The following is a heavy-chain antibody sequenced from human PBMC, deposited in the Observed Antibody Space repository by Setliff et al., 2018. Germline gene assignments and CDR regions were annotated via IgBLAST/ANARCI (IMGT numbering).Heavy chain of an antibody. CDR2: ISSSSSTI. D-gene: IGHD1-26*01. J-gene: IGHJ4*02. CDR1: GFTFSSYS. Sequence: GSLRLSCAASGFTFSSYSMNWVRQAPGKGLEWVSYISSSSSTIYYADSVKGRFTISRDNAKNSLYLQMNSLRAEDTAVYYCARGSVGSGSYLDRFDYWGQGTLVTVSS. V-gene: IGHV3-48*01. CDR3: ARGSVGSGSYLDRFDY.